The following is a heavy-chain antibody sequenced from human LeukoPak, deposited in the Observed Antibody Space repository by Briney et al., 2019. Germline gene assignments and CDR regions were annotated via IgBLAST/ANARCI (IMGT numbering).Heavy chain of an antibody. D-gene: IGHD6-19*01. CDR3: AREGYSSGWRLDY. J-gene: IGHJ4*02. CDR2: IYHSGST. V-gene: IGHV4-4*03. Sequence: PETLSLTCAVSGGSISSSNWWSWVRQPPGKGLEWIGYIYHSGSTYYNPSLKSRVTISVDRPKNQFSLKLSSVTAADTAVYYCAREGYSSGWRLDYWGQGTLVTVSS. CDR1: GGSISSSNW.